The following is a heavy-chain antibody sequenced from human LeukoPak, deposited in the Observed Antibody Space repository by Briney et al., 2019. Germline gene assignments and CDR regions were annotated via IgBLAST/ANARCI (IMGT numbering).Heavy chain of an antibody. V-gene: IGHV3-23*01. CDR1: GFTFSSHA. Sequence: GGSLRLSCAASGFTFSSHAMSWVRQAPGEGLEWVSAISGRGGSTYYADSVKGRFTISRDNSENTLYLQMNSLRAEDTAIYYCAKDPYSNPLNFDYWGQGTLVTVSS. CDR3: AKDPYSNPLNFDY. D-gene: IGHD4-11*01. J-gene: IGHJ4*02. CDR2: ISGRGGST.